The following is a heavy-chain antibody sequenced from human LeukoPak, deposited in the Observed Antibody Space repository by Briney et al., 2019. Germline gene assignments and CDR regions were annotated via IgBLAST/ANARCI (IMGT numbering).Heavy chain of an antibody. Sequence: GGSLRLSCSASGFTFSTFPMHWVRQAPGKVLEYFSAISRNGDTTYYADSVKGRFTISRDNSKNTLYLQMSSLRPEGTAVYYCVKALTDDAFDIWGQGTMVTVSS. J-gene: IGHJ3*02. V-gene: IGHV3-64D*06. CDR2: ISRNGDTT. CDR3: VKALTDDAFDI. CDR1: GFTFSTFP.